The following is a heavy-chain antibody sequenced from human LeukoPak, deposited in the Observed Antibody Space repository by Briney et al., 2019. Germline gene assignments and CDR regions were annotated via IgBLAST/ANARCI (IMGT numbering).Heavy chain of an antibody. CDR3: ARVPSDY. Sequence: NPSETLSLTCAVYGGSFSGYYWSWIRQPPGKGLEWIGEVNHSGSTNYNPSLKSRVTISVDTSKNQFSLKLSSVTAADTAVYYCARVPSDYWGQGTLVTVSS. CDR2: VNHSGST. J-gene: IGHJ4*02. V-gene: IGHV4-34*01. CDR1: GGSFSGYY.